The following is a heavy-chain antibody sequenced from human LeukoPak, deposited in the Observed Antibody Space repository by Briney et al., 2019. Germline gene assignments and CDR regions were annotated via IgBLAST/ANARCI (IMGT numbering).Heavy chain of an antibody. V-gene: IGHV3-30*18. D-gene: IGHD6-13*01. J-gene: IGHJ4*02. CDR3: AKSRTYSSSWYNFDY. CDR1: GFTFSSYG. CDR2: ISYDGSNK. Sequence: PGGSLRLSCAASGFTFSSYGMHWVRQAPGKGLEWVAVISYDGSNKYYADSVKGRFTISRDSSKNTLYLQMNSLRAEDTAVYYCAKSRTYSSSWYNFDYWGQGTLVTVSS.